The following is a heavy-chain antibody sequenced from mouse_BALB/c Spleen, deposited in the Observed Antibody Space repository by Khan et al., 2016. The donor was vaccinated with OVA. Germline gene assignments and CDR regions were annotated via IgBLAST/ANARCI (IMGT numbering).Heavy chain of an antibody. V-gene: IGHV3-2*02. D-gene: IGHD1-1*01. CDR2: ISYSGRT. CDR1: GYSITSDYA. J-gene: IGHJ2*01. Sequence: EVELVESGPGLVNPSQSLSLTCTVTGYSITSDYAWNWIRQFPGNKLEWMGYISYSGRTSYNPSLKSRISITRNTSKNQVFLQLNSVTTEDTASYFCARSVTITTVVATDFDYWGQGTTLTGSS. CDR3: ARSVTITTVVATDFDY.